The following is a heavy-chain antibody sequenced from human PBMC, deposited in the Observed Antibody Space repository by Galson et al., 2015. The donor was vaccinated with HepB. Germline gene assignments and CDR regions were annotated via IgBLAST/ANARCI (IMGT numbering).Heavy chain of an antibody. CDR2: IYYSGST. CDR1: GGSISSYY. D-gene: IGHD1-14*01. CDR3: ARDRSGTTPWSYYMDV. J-gene: IGHJ6*03. V-gene: IGHV4-59*01. Sequence: ETLSLTCTVSGGSISSYYWSWIRQPPGKGLEWIGYIYYSGSTNYNPSLKSRVTISVDTSKNQFSLKLSSVTAADTAVYYCARDRSGTTPWSYYMDVWGKGTTVTVSS.